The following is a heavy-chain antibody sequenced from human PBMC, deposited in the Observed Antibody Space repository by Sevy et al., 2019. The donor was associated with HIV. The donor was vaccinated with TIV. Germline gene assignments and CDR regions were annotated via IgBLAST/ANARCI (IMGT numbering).Heavy chain of an antibody. CDR2: VYYIGGT. CDR1: GGSINSDH. CDR3: ARRNDFAI. Sequence: SGNLSLTCTVSGGSINSDHWNWIRQPPGKGLEWIGYVYYIGGTNYNPSLKNRVTISVDRTKNQFSLKLTSVTDADTALYYCARRNDFAIWGQGTMVTVSS. V-gene: IGHV4-59*08. J-gene: IGHJ3*02.